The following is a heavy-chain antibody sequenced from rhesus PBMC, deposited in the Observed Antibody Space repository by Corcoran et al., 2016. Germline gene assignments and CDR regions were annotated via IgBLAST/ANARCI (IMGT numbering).Heavy chain of an antibody. V-gene: IGHV4-106*01. CDR1: GGSISDDYY. Sequence: QVQLQESGPGLVKPSETLSLTCAVSGGSISDDYYWSWIRQPPGKGLEWIGYIYGSVGGTHSNPSLKNRVTISIDTSKNQFSLKLSSVTAADTAVYYCVRDGGLAAAGPFYFDYWGQGVLVTVSS. D-gene: IGHD6S26*01. J-gene: IGHJ4*01. CDR2: IYGSVGGT. CDR3: VRDGGLAAAGPFYFDY.